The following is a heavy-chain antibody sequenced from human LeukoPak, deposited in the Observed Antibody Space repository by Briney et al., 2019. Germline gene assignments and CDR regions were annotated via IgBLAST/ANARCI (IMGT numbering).Heavy chain of an antibody. CDR1: GFTFSSYW. J-gene: IGHJ4*02. CDR3: ARGPITIFGVVIIKGFDY. Sequence: GGSLRLSCAASGFTFSSYWMSWVRQAPGKGLEWVANIKQDGSEKYYEDSVKGRFTISRDNAKNSLYLQMNSLRAEDTAVYYCARGPITIFGVVIIKGFDYWGQGTLVTVSS. D-gene: IGHD3-3*01. CDR2: IKQDGSEK. V-gene: IGHV3-7*01.